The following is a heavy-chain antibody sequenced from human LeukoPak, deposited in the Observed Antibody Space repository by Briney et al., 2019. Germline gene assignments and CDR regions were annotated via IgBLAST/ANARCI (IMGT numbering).Heavy chain of an antibody. CDR1: GFTFDDYA. D-gene: IGHD5-24*01. V-gene: IGHV3-9*01. J-gene: IGHJ4*02. CDR2: ISWNSGSI. Sequence: GGSLRLSCAASGFTFDDYAMHWVRQAPGKGLEWVSGISWNSGSIGYADSVKGRFTISRDNAKNSLYLQMNSLRAEDTALYYCAKDGGELLGVEMDYWGQGTLVTVSS. CDR3: AKDGGELLGVEMDY.